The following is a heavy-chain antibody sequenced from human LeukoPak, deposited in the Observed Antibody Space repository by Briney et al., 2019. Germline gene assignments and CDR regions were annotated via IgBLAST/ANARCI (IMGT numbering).Heavy chain of an antibody. Sequence: GESLKISCKVSGYSFTGYWIAWVRQMPGKGLEWMGIIYPGDSDTRYSPSFQGQVTISAVQSISIAYLQWSSLKASDTAMYYCARRRGWDYDSSGYDFDYWGQGTLVTVSS. J-gene: IGHJ4*02. D-gene: IGHD3-22*01. V-gene: IGHV5-51*01. CDR1: GYSFTGYW. CDR3: ARRRGWDYDSSGYDFDY. CDR2: IYPGDSDT.